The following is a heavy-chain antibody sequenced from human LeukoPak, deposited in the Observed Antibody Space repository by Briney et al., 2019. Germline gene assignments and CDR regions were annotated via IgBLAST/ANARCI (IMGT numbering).Heavy chain of an antibody. CDR3: ARESGGNYFDY. V-gene: IGHV1-69*04. Sequence: ASVKVSCKASVGTFSSYAISWVRQAPGQGLEWMGRIIPILGIANSAQRFQGRVTITADKSTSTAYMELSSLRSEDTAVYYCARESGGNYFDYWGQGTLVTVSS. CDR1: VGTFSSYA. CDR2: IIPILGIA. J-gene: IGHJ4*02. D-gene: IGHD4-23*01.